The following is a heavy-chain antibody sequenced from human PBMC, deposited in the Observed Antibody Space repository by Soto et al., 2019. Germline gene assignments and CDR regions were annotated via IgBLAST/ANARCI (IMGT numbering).Heavy chain of an antibody. CDR1: VLPFSSYG. CDR3: AKDRQPDGIWTFDS. CDR2: IWYDGSNK. D-gene: IGHD2-8*01. Sequence: PGGSLRLSCAASVLPFSSYGMHWVRQAPGKGLEWVAVIWYDGSNKYYADSVKGRFTISRDNSKNTLYLQMNSLRVDDTALYYCAKDRQPDGIWTFDSWGQGTLVTVSS. J-gene: IGHJ4*02. V-gene: IGHV3-33*06.